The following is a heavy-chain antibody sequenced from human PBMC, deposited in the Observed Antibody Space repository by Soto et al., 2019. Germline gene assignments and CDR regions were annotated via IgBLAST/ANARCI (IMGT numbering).Heavy chain of an antibody. CDR3: ARDRRARGYSYGYYYYGMDV. CDR2: IIPIFGTA. D-gene: IGHD5-18*01. V-gene: IGHV1-69*01. CDR1: GGTFSSYA. Sequence: QVQLVQSGAEVKKPGSSVKVSCKASGGTFSSYAISWVRQAPGQGLEWMGGIIPIFGTANYAQKFQGRVTITADESTSTAYMELSSLRSQDTAVYYCARDRRARGYSYGYYYYGMDVWGQGTTVTVSS. J-gene: IGHJ6*02.